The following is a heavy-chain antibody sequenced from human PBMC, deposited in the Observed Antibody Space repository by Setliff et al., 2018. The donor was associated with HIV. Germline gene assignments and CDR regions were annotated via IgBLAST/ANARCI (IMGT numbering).Heavy chain of an antibody. D-gene: IGHD7-27*01. CDR3: AKIPHTGDSAFDV. J-gene: IGHJ3*01. V-gene: IGHV3-30*18. Sequence: GGSLRLSCAASGFTFSSYGMHWVRQAPGKGLEWVSLISYDGSKKYYADSVKGRFSISRDNPTNTVYLQMNSLRPEDTALYYCAKIPHTGDSAFDVWGQGTMVTVSS. CDR1: GFTFSSYG. CDR2: ISYDGSKK.